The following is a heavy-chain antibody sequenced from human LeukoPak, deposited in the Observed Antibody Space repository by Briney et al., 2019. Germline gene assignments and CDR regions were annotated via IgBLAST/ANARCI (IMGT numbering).Heavy chain of an antibody. CDR3: ARGVDYYDSSGLLDY. J-gene: IGHJ4*02. CDR2: IIPIFGTA. CDR1: GGTFSSYA. D-gene: IGHD3-22*01. V-gene: IGHV1-69*13. Sequence: SVKVSCKASGGTFSSYAISWVRQAPGQGLEWMGGIIPIFGTANYAQKFQGRVTITADESTSTAYMELSSLRSEDTAVYYCARGVDYYDSSGLLDYWGQGTLVTVSS.